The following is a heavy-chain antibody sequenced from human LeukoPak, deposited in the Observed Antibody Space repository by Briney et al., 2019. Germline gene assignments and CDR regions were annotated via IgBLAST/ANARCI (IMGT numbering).Heavy chain of an antibody. Sequence: GASVKVSCKASGYTFTSYDINWVRQATGQGLEWMGWMNPNSGNTGYAQKFQGRVTMTRNTSISTAYMELSSLRSEDTAVYYCARGRDGPCSSGWSGEEWFDPWGQGTLVTVSS. J-gene: IGHJ5*02. CDR2: MNPNSGNT. D-gene: IGHD6-19*01. V-gene: IGHV1-8*01. CDR3: ARGRDGPCSSGWSGEEWFDP. CDR1: GYTFTSYD.